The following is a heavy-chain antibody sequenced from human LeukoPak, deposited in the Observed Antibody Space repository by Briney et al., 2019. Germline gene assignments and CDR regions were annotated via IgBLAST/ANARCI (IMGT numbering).Heavy chain of an antibody. CDR2: ISAYNGNT. J-gene: IGHJ4*02. V-gene: IGHV1-18*04. Sequence: ASVKLSCKASGYTFTIYGVSWVRQAPGQGREWLGWISAYNGNTNYAQKLQGRVTMTTDTSTRTAYMELRSLRSDDTAVYYCARDINIVVVPAASFDYWGQGTLVTVSS. CDR3: ARDINIVVVPAASFDY. D-gene: IGHD2-2*01. CDR1: GYTFTIYG.